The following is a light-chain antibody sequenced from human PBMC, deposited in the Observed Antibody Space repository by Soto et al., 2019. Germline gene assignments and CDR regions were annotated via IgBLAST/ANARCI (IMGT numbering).Light chain of an antibody. CDR1: QSISSW. J-gene: IGKJ2*01. CDR2: KAS. V-gene: IGKV1-5*03. Sequence: DIQMTQSPSTLSASVGDRVTITCRASQSISSWLAWYQQKPGKAPKLLIYKASSLESGVPSRFSGSGSGTXXXXXIXXXQPDDFATYYCQQYNTYPYTFGQGTKLEIK. CDR3: QQYNTYPYT.